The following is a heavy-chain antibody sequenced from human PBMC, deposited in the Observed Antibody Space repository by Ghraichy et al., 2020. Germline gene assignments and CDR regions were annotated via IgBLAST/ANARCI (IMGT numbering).Heavy chain of an antibody. V-gene: IGHV4-61*02. CDR3: ARIRSGDNYFDP. CDR1: GGSIISGTYY. D-gene: IGHD3-3*01. Sequence: SETLSLTCTVSGGSIISGTYYWSWIRQPAGKGLEWIGRIYSSGSTNYNPSLKSRVTISVDTSKNQFSLKLSSVTAADTAVYYCARIRSGDNYFDPWGQGTLVTVSS. CDR2: IYSSGST. J-gene: IGHJ5*02.